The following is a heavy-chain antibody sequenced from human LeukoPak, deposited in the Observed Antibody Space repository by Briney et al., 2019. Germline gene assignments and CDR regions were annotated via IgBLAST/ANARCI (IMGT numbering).Heavy chain of an antibody. CDR2: IYYSGST. CDR3: ARTTQKISGYSYG. CDR1: GGSMSSGDYY. V-gene: IGHV4-31*03. Sequence: PSQTLSLTCTVSGGSMSSGDYYWTWIRQHPGKGLEWIGYIYYSGSTYYNPSLMSRVTISVDTSNNEFSLRLSSVTAADTAVYYCARTTQKISGYSYGWGQGTLVTVSS. D-gene: IGHD5-18*01. J-gene: IGHJ4*02.